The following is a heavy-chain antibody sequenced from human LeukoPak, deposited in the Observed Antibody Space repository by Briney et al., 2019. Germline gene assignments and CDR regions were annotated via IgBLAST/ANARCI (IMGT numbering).Heavy chain of an antibody. J-gene: IGHJ3*02. D-gene: IGHD2-15*01. CDR2: ILPIFGTT. Sequence: SVKVSCKASGYTFTSYAMNWVRQAPGQGLEWMGGILPIFGTTNYAQKFQARVTITADESTSTAYMEMSSLRSEDTAVYYCGRVSCGGNCYSLIGTFDIWGQGTMVTVSS. CDR1: GYTFTSYA. CDR3: GRVSCGGNCYSLIGTFDI. V-gene: IGHV1-69*13.